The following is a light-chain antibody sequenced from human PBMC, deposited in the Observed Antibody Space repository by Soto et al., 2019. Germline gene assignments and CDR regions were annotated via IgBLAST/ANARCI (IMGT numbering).Light chain of an antibody. CDR1: QDISNY. CDR3: QNYNGAPWT. Sequence: DIQMTQSPSSLSASVGDRVTITCRASQDISNYLAWYQQKPGKVPKLLICAAFTLHSGVPSRFSGSGSGTDFTLTISGLQPEDVANYYCQNYNGAPWTFGQGTKVEIE. J-gene: IGKJ1*01. V-gene: IGKV1-27*01. CDR2: AAF.